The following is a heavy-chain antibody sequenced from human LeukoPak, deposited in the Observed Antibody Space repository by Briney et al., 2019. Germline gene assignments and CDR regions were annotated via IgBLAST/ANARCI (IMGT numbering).Heavy chain of an antibody. V-gene: IGHV3-30-3*01. CDR2: ISYDGSNK. CDR3: ARAGSGWYEIDS. Sequence: GRSPRLSCAASGFTFSSYAMHWVRQAPGKGLEWVAVISYDGSNKYYADSVKGRFTISRDNSKNTLYLQMNSLRAEDTALYYCARAGSGWYEIDSWGQGTLVTVSS. D-gene: IGHD6-19*01. J-gene: IGHJ4*02. CDR1: GFTFSSYA.